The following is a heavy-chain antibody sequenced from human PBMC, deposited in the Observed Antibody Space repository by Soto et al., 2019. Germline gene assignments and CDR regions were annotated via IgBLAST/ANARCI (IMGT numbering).Heavy chain of an antibody. CDR2: IIPILGIA. CDR1: GGTFSSYT. Sequence: QVQLVQSGAEVKKPGSSVKVSCKASGGTFSSYTISWVRQAPGQGLEWMGRIIPILGIANYAQKFQGRVTITADKSTSRAYMELSSLRSEDTAVYYCAGDATTVTTGFDYWGQGTLVTVSS. J-gene: IGHJ4*02. V-gene: IGHV1-69*08. D-gene: IGHD4-17*01. CDR3: AGDATTVTTGFDY.